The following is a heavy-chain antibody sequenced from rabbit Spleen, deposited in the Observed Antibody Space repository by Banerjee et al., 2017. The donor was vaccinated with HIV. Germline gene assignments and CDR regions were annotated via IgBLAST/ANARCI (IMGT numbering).Heavy chain of an antibody. J-gene: IGHJ4*01. CDR2: IDPVFGSA. CDR3: TRAIYVGFAGYGYAPHYFNL. CDR1: GFDFSSYY. V-gene: IGHV1S7*01. Sequence: QLKESGGGLVQPGGSLKLSCKASGFDFSSYYMSWVRQAPGKGLEWIGYIDPVFGSAYYASWVNGRFSISRENTQNTVSLQLNSLTAADTATYFCTRAIYVGFAGYGYAPHYFNLWGPGTLVTVS. D-gene: IGHD6-1*01.